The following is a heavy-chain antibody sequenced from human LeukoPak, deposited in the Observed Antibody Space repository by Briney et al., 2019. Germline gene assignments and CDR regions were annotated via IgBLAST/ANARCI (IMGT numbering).Heavy chain of an antibody. J-gene: IGHJ4*02. CDR2: IYYSGST. CDR3: TRQPRRPREGSGEDY. CDR1: GGSISSSSYY. Sequence: SETLSLTCTVSGGSISSSSYYWGWIRQPPGKGLEWIGSIYYSGSTYYNPSLKSRVTISVDTSKNQFSLKLSSVTAADTAVYYCTRQPRRPREGSGEDYWGQGTLVTVSS. V-gene: IGHV4-39*01. D-gene: IGHD3-10*01.